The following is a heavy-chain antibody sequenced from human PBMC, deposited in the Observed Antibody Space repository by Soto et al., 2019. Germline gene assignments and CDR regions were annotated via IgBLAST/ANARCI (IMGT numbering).Heavy chain of an antibody. V-gene: IGHV1-3*01. CDR2: INAGNGNT. CDR3: AGEQRPHNYYDSSGYVY. D-gene: IGHD3-22*01. J-gene: IGHJ4*02. Sequence: ASVKVSCKASGYTFTSYAMHWVRQAPGQRLEWMGWINAGNGNTKYSQKFQGRVTITRDTSASTAYMELSSLRSEDTAVYYCAGEQRPHNYYDSSGYVYWGQGTLVTVSS. CDR1: GYTFTSYA.